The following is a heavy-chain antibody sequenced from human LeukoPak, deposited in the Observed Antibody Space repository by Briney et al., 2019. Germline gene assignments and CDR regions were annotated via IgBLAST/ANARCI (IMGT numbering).Heavy chain of an antibody. CDR3: ARQISAAGNPRIDY. D-gene: IGHD6-13*01. CDR2: ISSSSSYI. Sequence: GGSLRLSCAASGFTFSSYSMDWVRQAPGKGLEWVSSISSSSSYIYYADSVKGRFAISRDNAKNSLYLQMNSLRAEDTAVYYCARQISAAGNPRIDYWGQGTLVTVSS. CDR1: GFTFSSYS. V-gene: IGHV3-21*01. J-gene: IGHJ4*02.